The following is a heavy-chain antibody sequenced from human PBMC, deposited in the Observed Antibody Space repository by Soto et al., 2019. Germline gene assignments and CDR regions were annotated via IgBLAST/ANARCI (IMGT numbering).Heavy chain of an antibody. J-gene: IGHJ4*02. V-gene: IGHV3-30-3*01. CDR1: GFTFSSYA. CDR3: ARDRGRVAATRSFDY. Sequence: SLRLSCAASGFTFSSYAMHWVRQAPGKGLEWVAVISYDGSNKYYADSVKGRFTISRDNSKNTLYLQMNSLRAEDTAVYYCARDRGRVAATRSFDYWGQGTLVTVSS. CDR2: ISYDGSNK. D-gene: IGHD2-15*01.